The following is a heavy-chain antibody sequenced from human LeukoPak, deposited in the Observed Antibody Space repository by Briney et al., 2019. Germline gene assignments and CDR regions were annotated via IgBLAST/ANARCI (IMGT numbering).Heavy chain of an antibody. CDR3: ARSNGFDP. J-gene: IGHJ5*02. CDR2: MNGDGRTT. CDR1: GFTFSTYW. V-gene: IGHV3-74*01. Sequence: PGGSLRLSCAVSGFTFSTYWMHWVRHAQGTGLVWVSRMNGDGRTTDYSDSVKGRFTISTDNAKNTLYLQITGLRSYDAAVDYCARSNGFDPWGQGTLVTVSS.